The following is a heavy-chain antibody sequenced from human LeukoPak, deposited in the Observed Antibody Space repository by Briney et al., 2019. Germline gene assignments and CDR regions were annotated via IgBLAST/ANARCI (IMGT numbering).Heavy chain of an antibody. Sequence: ASVKVSCKASGGTFSSYAISWVRQAPGQGLEWMGGIIPIFGTANYAQKFQGRVTITTDESTSTAYMEPSSLRSEDTAVYYCARAETAVRDGYRTPYYYYYMDVWGKGTTVTVSS. D-gene: IGHD5-24*01. CDR1: GGTFSSYA. CDR2: IIPIFGTA. V-gene: IGHV1-69*05. CDR3: ARAETAVRDGYRTPYYYYYMDV. J-gene: IGHJ6*03.